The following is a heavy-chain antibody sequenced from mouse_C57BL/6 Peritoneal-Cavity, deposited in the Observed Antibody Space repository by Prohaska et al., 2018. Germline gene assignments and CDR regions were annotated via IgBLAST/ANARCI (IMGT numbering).Heavy chain of an antibody. Sequence: EVQLLETGGGLVQPGGSRGLSCEGSGFTFSGFWMSWVRQPPGKTMEWIGDINSDGSAINYAPSIKDRFTIFRDNDKSTLYLQMSNVRSEDTATYFCMRYGSYWYFDVWGTRTTVTVSS. CDR3: MRYGSYWYFDV. V-gene: IGHV11-2*01. CDR2: INSDGSAI. CDR1: GFTFSGFW. J-gene: IGHJ1*03. D-gene: IGHD1-1*02.